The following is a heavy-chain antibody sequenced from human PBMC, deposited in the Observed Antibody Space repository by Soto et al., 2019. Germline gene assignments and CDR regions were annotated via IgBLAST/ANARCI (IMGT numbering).Heavy chain of an antibody. J-gene: IGHJ4*02. CDR3: ARNLGQGADIEY. CDR2: ISSSSSYT. D-gene: IGHD1-26*01. Sequence: QVQLVESGGGLVKPGGSLRLSCAASGFTFSDYSMSWIRQAPGKGLEWVSYISSSSSYTNTADSVKGRFTISRDNAKNSLYLQMNSLRADDTAVYYCARNLGQGADIEYWGQGTLVTVSP. V-gene: IGHV3-11*05. CDR1: GFTFSDYS.